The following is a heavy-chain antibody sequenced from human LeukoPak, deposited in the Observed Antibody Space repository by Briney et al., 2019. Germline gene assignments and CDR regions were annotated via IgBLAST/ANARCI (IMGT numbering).Heavy chain of an antibody. Sequence: SVKVSCKASGGTFSSYAISWVRQAPGQGLEWMGGIIPIFGTANYAQKFQDRVTITADKSTSTAYMELSSLRSEDTAVYYCARDGGHGYSFDYWGQGTLVTVSS. D-gene: IGHD2-15*01. J-gene: IGHJ4*02. V-gene: IGHV1-69*06. CDR3: ARDGGHGYSFDY. CDR2: IIPIFGTA. CDR1: GGTFSSYA.